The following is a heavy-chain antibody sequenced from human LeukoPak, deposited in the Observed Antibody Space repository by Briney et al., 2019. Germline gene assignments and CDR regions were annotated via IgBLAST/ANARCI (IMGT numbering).Heavy chain of an antibody. D-gene: IGHD3-22*01. CDR2: IKQDGSEK. J-gene: IGHJ4*02. V-gene: IGHV3-7*01. CDR1: GFTLSSYL. Sequence: GGSLRLSCAASGFTLSSYLMSWVRQAPGKGLEWVANIKQDGSEKYYVDSVKGRFTISRDNAKNSVSLQMNSLRAEDTAVYYCARPYYDTSGSYWGQGTLVTVFS. CDR3: ARPYYDTSGSY.